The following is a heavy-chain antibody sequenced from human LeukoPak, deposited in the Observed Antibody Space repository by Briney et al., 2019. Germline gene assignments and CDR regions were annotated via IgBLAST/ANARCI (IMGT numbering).Heavy chain of an antibody. CDR3: ARDRHIAAAVYYYYMDV. CDR1: GYTFTSYI. J-gene: IGHJ6*03. CDR2: INAYNGNT. D-gene: IGHD6-13*01. V-gene: IGHV1-18*01. Sequence: ASVKVSCKASGYTFTSYIISWVRQAPGQGLEWMGWINAYNGNTDYAQRVQGRVTMITDTSTSTAYMELRSLRSDDTAVYYCARDRHIAAAVYYYYMDVWGKGTPVTVSS.